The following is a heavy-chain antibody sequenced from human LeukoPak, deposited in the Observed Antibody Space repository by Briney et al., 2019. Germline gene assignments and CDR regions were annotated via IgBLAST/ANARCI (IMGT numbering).Heavy chain of an antibody. Sequence: PSETLSLTCTVSGGSISSSSYYWGWIRQPPGKGLEWIGEIYHSGSTNYNPSLKSRVTISVDKSKNQFSLKLSSVTAADTAVYYCASSGWYRGYWGQGTLVTVSS. J-gene: IGHJ4*02. D-gene: IGHD6-19*01. CDR1: GGSISSSSYY. CDR2: IYHSGST. CDR3: ASSGWYRGY. V-gene: IGHV4-39*07.